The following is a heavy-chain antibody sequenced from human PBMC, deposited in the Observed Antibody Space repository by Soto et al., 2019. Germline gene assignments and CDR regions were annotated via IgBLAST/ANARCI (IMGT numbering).Heavy chain of an antibody. Sequence: ASVKVSCKVSGYTLTELSMHWVLQAPGKGLEWMGGFDPEDGETIYAQKFQGRVTMTEDTSTDTAYMELSSLRSEDTAVYYCATESLLYPKRAYYFDYWGQGTLVTVSS. CDR2: FDPEDGET. D-gene: IGHD2-2*02. CDR3: ATESLLYPKRAYYFDY. J-gene: IGHJ4*02. V-gene: IGHV1-24*01. CDR1: GYTLTELS.